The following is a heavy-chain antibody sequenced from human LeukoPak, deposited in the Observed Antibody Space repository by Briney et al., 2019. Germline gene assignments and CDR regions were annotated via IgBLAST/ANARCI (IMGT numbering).Heavy chain of an antibody. V-gene: IGHV3-23*01. J-gene: IGHJ4*02. CDR2: ISGSGGST. D-gene: IGHD3-22*01. CDR1: GFTFSSYA. Sequence: GGSLRLSCAASGFTFSSYAMSWVRQAPGKELEWVSAISGSGGSTYYADSVKGRFTISRDNSKNTLYLQMNSLRAEDTAVYYCAKDYYYDSSGPLHAWGQGTLVTVSS. CDR3: AKDYYYDSSGPLHA.